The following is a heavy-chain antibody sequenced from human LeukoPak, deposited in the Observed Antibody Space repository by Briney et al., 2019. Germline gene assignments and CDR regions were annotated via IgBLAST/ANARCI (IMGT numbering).Heavy chain of an antibody. D-gene: IGHD6-13*01. V-gene: IGHV3-21*01. CDR2: ISSSSTYI. J-gene: IGHJ4*02. Sequence: PGGSLRLSCAASGFTFSRYSMIWVRQAPGRGLEWVSSISSSSTYIYYADSMKGRFTISRDNSKNTLYLQMNSLRAEDTAVYYCAIPTYSSSWYKDYWGQGTLVTVSS. CDR1: GFTFSRYS. CDR3: AIPTYSSSWYKDY.